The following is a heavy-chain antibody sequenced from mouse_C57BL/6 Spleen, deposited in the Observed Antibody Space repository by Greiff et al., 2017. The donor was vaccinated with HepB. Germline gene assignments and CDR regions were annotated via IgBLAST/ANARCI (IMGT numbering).Heavy chain of an antibody. D-gene: IGHD2-4*01. CDR2: IYPGSGST. Sequence: QVQLQQPGAELVKPGASVKMSCKASGYTFTSYWITWVKQRPGQGLEWIGDIYPGSGSTTYNEKFKSKATLTVDTSSSTAYMQLSSLTSEDSAVYYCARGDYDDEGRAMDYWGQGTSVTVSS. CDR3: ARGDYDDEGRAMDY. V-gene: IGHV1-55*01. J-gene: IGHJ4*01. CDR1: GYTFTSYW.